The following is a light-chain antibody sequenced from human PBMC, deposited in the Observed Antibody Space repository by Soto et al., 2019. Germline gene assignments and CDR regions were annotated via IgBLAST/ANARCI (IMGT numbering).Light chain of an antibody. CDR3: AAWDDSLNGYV. CDR1: SSDVGGYKY. CDR2: AVS. V-gene: IGLV2-8*01. J-gene: IGLJ1*01. Sequence: QSVLTQPPSASGSPGQSVTSSCTGSSSDVGGYKYVSWYQQYPGKAPKLMIYAVSKRPSGVPDRFSGSKSGTSASLAISGLQSEDEADYYCAAWDDSLNGYVFGTGTKVTVL.